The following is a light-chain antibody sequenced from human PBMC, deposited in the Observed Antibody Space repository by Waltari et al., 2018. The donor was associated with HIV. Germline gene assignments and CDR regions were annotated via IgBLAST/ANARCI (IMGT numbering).Light chain of an antibody. CDR1: GGLSSYA. CDR2: LKSDGSH. CDR3: QTWDTGPV. J-gene: IGLJ3*02. V-gene: IGLV4-69*01. Sequence: LGASVKITCTLNGGLSSYAIAWHQHQPEKGPRYLMKLKSDGSHNREDEIPDRFSASNSGADHHLTISSLQSEDEGYYYCQTWDTGPVFGGGTKLTVL.